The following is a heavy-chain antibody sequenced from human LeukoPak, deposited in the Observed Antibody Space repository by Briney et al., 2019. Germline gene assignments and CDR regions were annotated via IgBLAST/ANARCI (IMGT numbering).Heavy chain of an antibody. D-gene: IGHD2-15*01. J-gene: IGHJ5*01. CDR3: ARHSSPHAGSSSWYDF. CDR2: IYYSGNT. V-gene: IGHV4-39*01. CDR1: GGSISSSTYH. Sequence: SETLSLTCTVSGGSISSSTYHWGWIRQPPGKGLEWIGSIYYSGNTYYNPSLKSRVTISVDTSKNQFSVKLSSVTAADTAAYYCARHSSPHAGSSSWYDFWGQGTLVTVSS.